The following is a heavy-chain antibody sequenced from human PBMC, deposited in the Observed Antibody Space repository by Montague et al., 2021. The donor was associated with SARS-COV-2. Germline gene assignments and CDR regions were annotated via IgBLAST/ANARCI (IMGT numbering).Heavy chain of an antibody. CDR3: ARAPIVVSGKNAFDI. V-gene: IGHV4-4*02. Sequence: SETLSLTCAVSGGSISSSHWWSWIRQPPGKGLEWMGEIYHTGSTNYNPPLKRRVTISVDKSKNQFSLIPCSVTAADTAVYFCARAPIVVSGKNAFDIWGQGTMVSVSS. CDR2: IYHTGST. J-gene: IGHJ3*02. CDR1: GGSISSSHW. D-gene: IGHD6-19*01.